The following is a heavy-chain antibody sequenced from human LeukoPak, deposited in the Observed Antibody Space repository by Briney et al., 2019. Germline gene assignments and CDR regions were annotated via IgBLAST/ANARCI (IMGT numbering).Heavy chain of an antibody. CDR2: ISYDGSNK. D-gene: IGHD1-1*01. CDR1: GFTFSTYA. Sequence: GRSLRLSCAASGFTFSTYAMHWVRQAPGKGLEWVAAISYDGSNKNYADSVKGRFTISRDNSKNTLYLQMNSLRAEDTAVYYCARGTVTLGGPYYMDVWGKGTTVTVFS. J-gene: IGHJ6*03. CDR3: ARGTVTLGGPYYMDV. V-gene: IGHV3-30*04.